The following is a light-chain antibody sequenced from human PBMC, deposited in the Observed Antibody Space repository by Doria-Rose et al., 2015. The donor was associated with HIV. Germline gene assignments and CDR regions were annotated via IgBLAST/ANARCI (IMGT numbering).Light chain of an antibody. J-gene: IGKJ1*01. Sequence: DIQLTQSPFSLSASVGDRVTITCRASQSISTYLNWYQQKPGKAPKLLIYAASTLQSGVPSRFRGSGSGTDFTDTISSLQPEDFATYYCQQSYSAPRTFGQGTTVEIK. CDR1: QSISTY. V-gene: IGKV1-39*01. CDR2: AAS. CDR3: QQSYSAPRT.